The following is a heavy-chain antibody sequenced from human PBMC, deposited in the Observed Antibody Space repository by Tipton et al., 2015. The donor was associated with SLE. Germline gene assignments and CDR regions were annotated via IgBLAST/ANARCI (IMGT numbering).Heavy chain of an antibody. J-gene: IGHJ4*02. CDR3: ARERIQGEDY. Sequence: TLSLTCTVSGYSISSGYYWGWIRQPPGKGLEWIGSIYHSGSTYYNPSLKSRVTISVDTSKNQFSLKLSSVTAADTAVYYCARERIQGEDYWGQGTLVTVSS. CDR1: GYSISSGYY. V-gene: IGHV4-38-2*02. CDR2: IYHSGST. D-gene: IGHD5-18*01.